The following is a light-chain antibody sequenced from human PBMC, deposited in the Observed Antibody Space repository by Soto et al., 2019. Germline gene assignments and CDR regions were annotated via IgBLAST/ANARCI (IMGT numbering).Light chain of an antibody. CDR3: QSYDSSLSGVV. CDR2: GNS. J-gene: IGLJ2*01. Sequence: QLVLTQPPSVSGAPGQRVTISCTGSSSNIGAGYDVHWYQQLPGTAPKLLIYGNSNRPSGVPDRFSGSKPGTSASLAITGLQAEDEADYYCQSYDSSLSGVVFGGGTKVTVL. V-gene: IGLV1-40*01. CDR1: SSNIGAGYD.